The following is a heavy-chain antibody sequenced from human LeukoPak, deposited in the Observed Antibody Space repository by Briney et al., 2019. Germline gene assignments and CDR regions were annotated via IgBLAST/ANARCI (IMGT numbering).Heavy chain of an antibody. V-gene: IGHV3-53*01. J-gene: IGHJ3*02. CDR2: IYSGGST. CDR3: ARGAYGGGFDI. CDR1: GFTVSNYY. D-gene: IGHD3-10*01. Sequence: GGSLRLSCGASGFTVSNYYMNWVRQAPGKGLEWVSLIYSGGSTSHADSVKGRFSISRDNSNNTLYLQMNSLRAEDTAVYYCARGAYGGGFDIWGQGTKVTVSS.